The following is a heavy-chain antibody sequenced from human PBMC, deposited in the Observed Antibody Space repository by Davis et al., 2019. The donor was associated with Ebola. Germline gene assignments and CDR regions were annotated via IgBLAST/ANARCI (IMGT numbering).Heavy chain of an antibody. J-gene: IGHJ4*02. Sequence: SETLSLTCSVSGGSISNYYWGWIRQPPGKGLEWIGSIYYRGSTYYNPSLKSRVTISVDTSKNQFSLKLSSVTAADTAVYYCARRPCTNGICLFDYWGQGTLVTVSS. CDR2: IYYRGST. V-gene: IGHV4-39*01. CDR3: ARRPCTNGICLFDY. D-gene: IGHD2-8*01. CDR1: GGSISNYY.